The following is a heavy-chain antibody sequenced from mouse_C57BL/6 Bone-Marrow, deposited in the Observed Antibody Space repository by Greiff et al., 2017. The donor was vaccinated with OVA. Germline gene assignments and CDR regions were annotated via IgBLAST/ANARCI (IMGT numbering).Heavy chain of an antibody. J-gene: IGHJ3*01. Sequence: QVQLQQSGPELVKPGASVKISCKASGYSFTSYYIHWVKQRPGQGLEWIGWIYPGSGNTKYNEKFKGKATLTADTSSSTAYMQLSSLTSEDSAVYYCARVIWLPPFAYWGQGTLVTVSA. V-gene: IGHV1-66*01. CDR1: GYSFTSYY. CDR2: IYPGSGNT. CDR3: ARVIWLPPFAY. D-gene: IGHD2-2*01.